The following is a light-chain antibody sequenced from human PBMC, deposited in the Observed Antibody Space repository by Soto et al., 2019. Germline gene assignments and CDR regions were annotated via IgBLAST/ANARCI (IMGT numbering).Light chain of an antibody. CDR2: AAS. Sequence: IQMTQSPSSLSASVGYRVTITCRASQSISSYLNWYQKKPGKAPKLLIYAASSLQSGVPSKFSGSGSGTDFTLTISSLQPEDLAPYYSQQTSSPRLSFAGGTKVAIK. V-gene: IGKV1-39*01. CDR3: QQTSSPRLS. J-gene: IGKJ4*01. CDR1: QSISSY.